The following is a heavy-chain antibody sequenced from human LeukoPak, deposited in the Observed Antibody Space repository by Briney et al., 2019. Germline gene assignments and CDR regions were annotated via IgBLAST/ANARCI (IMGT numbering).Heavy chain of an antibody. CDR1: GYTFTSYG. CDR3: AREGYYDSSGYYFDY. J-gene: IGHJ4*02. V-gene: IGHV1-18*01. CDR2: ISAYNGNT. Sequence: ASVKVSXKASGYTFTSYGISWVRQAPGQGLEWMGWISAYNGNTNYAQKLQGRVTMTTDTSTSTAYMELRSLRSDDTAVYYCAREGYYDSSGYYFDYWGQGTLVTVSP. D-gene: IGHD3-22*01.